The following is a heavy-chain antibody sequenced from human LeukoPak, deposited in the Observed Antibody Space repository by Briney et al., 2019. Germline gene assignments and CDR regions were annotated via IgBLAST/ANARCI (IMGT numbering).Heavy chain of an antibody. D-gene: IGHD6-19*01. Sequence: PSEALSLTCTVSGGSISGWYWSWIRQPPGKGLEWIGYIYGSGYTNYNPSLKSRVTMSIDTSKNHFSLKLTSVTAADTATYYCARETSLAGFASGLGFNYWGQGILVTVSS. CDR2: IYGSGYT. CDR3: ARETSLAGFASGLGFNY. J-gene: IGHJ4*02. V-gene: IGHV4-59*01. CDR1: GGSISGWY.